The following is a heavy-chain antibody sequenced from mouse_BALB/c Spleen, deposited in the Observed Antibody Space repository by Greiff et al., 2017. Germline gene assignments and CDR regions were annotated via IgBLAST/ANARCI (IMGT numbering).Heavy chain of an antibody. CDR3: VRDNWDGFAY. V-gene: IGHV2-9-2*01. CDR2: IWTGGGT. J-gene: IGHJ3*01. Sequence: QVQLKESGPGLVAPSQSLSITCTVSGFSLTSYDISWIRQPPGKGLEWLGVIWTGGGTNYNSAFMSRLSISKDNSKSQVFLKMNSLQTDDTAIYYCVRDNWDGFAYWGQGTLVTVSA. CDR1: GFSLTSYD. D-gene: IGHD4-1*01.